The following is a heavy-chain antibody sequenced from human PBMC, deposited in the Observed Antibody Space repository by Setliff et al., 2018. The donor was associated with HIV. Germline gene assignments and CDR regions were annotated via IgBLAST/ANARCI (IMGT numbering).Heavy chain of an antibody. CDR1: GYTFTRNQ. D-gene: IGHD6-13*01. CDR3: ARGVKGIATTGKYYFDY. J-gene: IGHJ4*02. CDR2: INPSGGSA. V-gene: IGHV1-46*01. Sequence: GASVKVSCKASGYTFTRNQIHWVRQAPGQGLEWMGIINPSGGSAAYAEKFRGRVTMTRDTSANTAYMELSRLRSDDTAVFYCARGVKGIATTGKYYFDYWGQGTLVTVSS.